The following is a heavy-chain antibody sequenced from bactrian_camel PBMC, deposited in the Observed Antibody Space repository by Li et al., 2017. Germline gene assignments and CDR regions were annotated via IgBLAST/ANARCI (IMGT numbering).Heavy chain of an antibody. CDR3: AADLASGAYCFSSDRIA. CDR1: GYTTNGSYC. D-gene: IGHD2*01. V-gene: IGHV3S26*01. J-gene: IGHJ6*01. CDR2: IEKDGKT. Sequence: HVQLVESGGGSVQAGGSLRLSCQASGYTTNGSYCMAWFRQIPGKEREGVATIEKDGKTTYAESVRGRFIISRDNDKNTLSLQMDHLEPEDTGMYYCAADLASGAYCFSSDRIAWGQGTQVTVS.